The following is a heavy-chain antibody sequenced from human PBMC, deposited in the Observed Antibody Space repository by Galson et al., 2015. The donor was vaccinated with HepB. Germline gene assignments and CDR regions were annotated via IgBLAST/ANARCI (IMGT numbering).Heavy chain of an antibody. CDR3: ARERDFCLTDSPSLKRRLTLSRDTSKNQVVLTVTNMDPVDSATYFCAYSSRRYYFDF. V-gene: IGHV1-2*02. CDR2: IDPNSGGT. CDR1: GYTFTVFY. J-gene: IGHJ4*02. D-gene: IGHD4-17*01. Sequence: SCKASGYTFTVFYMHWVRQAPGQGLEWMGSIDPNSGGTNYAQKFRGRVTMTTDTSITTAYMEVSRLESDDTAVYYCARERDFCLTDSPSLKRRLTLSRDTSKNQVVLTVTNMDPVDSATYFCAYSSRRYYFDFWGQGTLVTVSS.